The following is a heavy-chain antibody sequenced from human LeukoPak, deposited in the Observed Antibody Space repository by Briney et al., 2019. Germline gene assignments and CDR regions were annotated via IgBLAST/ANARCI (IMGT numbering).Heavy chain of an antibody. V-gene: IGHV3-7*01. CDR3: ARDWLAPFDY. J-gene: IGHJ4*02. D-gene: IGHD6-19*01. Sequence: PGGSLRLSCAASGFTYSSYWMSWVRQAPGKGLEWVANIKEDGSEKYYVDSVKGRFTISRDNAKNSLYLQMNSLRVEETAVYYCARDWLAPFDYWGQGTLVTVSS. CDR1: GFTYSSYW. CDR2: IKEDGSEK.